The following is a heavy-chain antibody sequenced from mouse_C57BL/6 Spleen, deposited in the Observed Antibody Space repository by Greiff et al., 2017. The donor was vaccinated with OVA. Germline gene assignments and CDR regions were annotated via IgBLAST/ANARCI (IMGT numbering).Heavy chain of an antibody. J-gene: IGHJ2*01. D-gene: IGHD1-1*01. CDR3: ARSNYGSSHFDY. V-gene: IGHV1-26*01. Sequence: EVKLQQSGPELVKPGASVKISCKASGYTFTDYYMNWVKQSHGKSLEWIGDINPNNGGTSYNQKFKGKATLTVDKSSSTAYMELRSLTSEDSAVYYCARSNYGSSHFDYWGQGTTLTVSS. CDR1: GYTFTDYY. CDR2: INPNNGGT.